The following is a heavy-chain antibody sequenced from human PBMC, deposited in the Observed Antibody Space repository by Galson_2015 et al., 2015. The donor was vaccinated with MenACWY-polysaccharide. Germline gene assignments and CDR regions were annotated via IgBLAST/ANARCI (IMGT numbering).Heavy chain of an antibody. CDR1: GFTFSTYW. J-gene: IGHJ4*02. Sequence: SLRLSCAASGFTFSTYWMSWVRQAPGKGLEWVANIKPDGSDKYYVDSVKGRFTISRDNSRNTLYLQMNSLRAEDTAIYYCANPGLPTGRASDVDFWGQGTLVTVSS. D-gene: IGHD2-2*01. V-gene: IGHV3-7*03. CDR3: ANPGLPTGRASDVDF. CDR2: IKPDGSDK.